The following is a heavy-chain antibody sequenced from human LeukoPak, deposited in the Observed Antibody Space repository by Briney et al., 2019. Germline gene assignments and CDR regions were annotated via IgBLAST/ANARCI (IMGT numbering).Heavy chain of an antibody. J-gene: IGHJ4*02. Sequence: SETLSLTCTVSGGSISSGGYYWSWIRQHPGKGLEWIGYIYYSGSTYYNPSLKSRVTISVDTSKNQFSLKLSSVTAADTAVYYCVRVIGSRPGSSGYFDYWGQGTLVTVSS. CDR2: IYYSGST. V-gene: IGHV4-31*03. D-gene: IGHD3-22*01. CDR3: VRVIGSRPGSSGYFDY. CDR1: GGSISSGGYY.